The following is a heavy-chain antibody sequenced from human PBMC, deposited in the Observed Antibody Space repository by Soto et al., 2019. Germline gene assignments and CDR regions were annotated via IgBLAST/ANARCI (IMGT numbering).Heavy chain of an antibody. D-gene: IGHD3-10*01. Sequence: GASVKVSCKTSGYTFSNYAISWVRQAPGQGLEWMGWVSPYNGNANYTEKFQGRVSMTTDTSTTTAYMELTSLKTEDTALYYCTTAPARGSHWGQGTLVTVSS. CDR2: VSPYNGNA. CDR1: GYTFSNYA. J-gene: IGHJ4*02. V-gene: IGHV1-18*04. CDR3: TTAPARGSH.